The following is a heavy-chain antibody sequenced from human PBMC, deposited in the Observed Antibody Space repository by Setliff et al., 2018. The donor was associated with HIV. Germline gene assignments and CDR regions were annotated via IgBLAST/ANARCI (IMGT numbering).Heavy chain of an antibody. CDR1: GYSITSGYY. Sequence: PSETLSLTCTVSGYSITSGYYWGWIRQPPGKGLEWIGSIHHSGSTYYNPSLKSRVIISVDTSKNEVSLKVSSVTAADTAVYYCARRNWNEIHDAFDIWGQGTMVTVS. J-gene: IGHJ3*02. V-gene: IGHV4-38-2*02. D-gene: IGHD1-1*01. CDR2: IHHSGST. CDR3: ARRNWNEIHDAFDI.